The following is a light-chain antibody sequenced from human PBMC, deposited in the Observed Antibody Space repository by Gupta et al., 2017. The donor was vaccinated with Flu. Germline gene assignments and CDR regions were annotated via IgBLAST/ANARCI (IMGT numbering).Light chain of an antibody. Sequence: EIVLTQSPGPLSLSPGDRATLSCRASRSISSSHLAWYQQIRGQAPRLLIFGASSRATGIPDRFSGSGSATDFTLTINRLEPADFAVYYCQQYDTSPYTFGQGTKVEIK. CDR3: QQYDTSPYT. CDR1: RSISSSH. J-gene: IGKJ2*01. CDR2: GAS. V-gene: IGKV3-20*01.